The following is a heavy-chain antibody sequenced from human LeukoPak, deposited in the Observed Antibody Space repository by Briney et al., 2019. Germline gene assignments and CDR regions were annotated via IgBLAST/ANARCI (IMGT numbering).Heavy chain of an antibody. Sequence: PGRSLRLSCAASGFTFDDYAMHWVRQAPGKGLEWVSGISYHSGRIGYADSVKGRFTISRDNAKNSLYLQMNSLRTEDTAFYYCVKDGSGLGTSSIFWGQGTLVTVSS. CDR3: VKDGSGLGTSSIF. CDR2: ISYHSGRI. V-gene: IGHV3-9*01. CDR1: GFTFDDYA. J-gene: IGHJ4*02. D-gene: IGHD3-3*01.